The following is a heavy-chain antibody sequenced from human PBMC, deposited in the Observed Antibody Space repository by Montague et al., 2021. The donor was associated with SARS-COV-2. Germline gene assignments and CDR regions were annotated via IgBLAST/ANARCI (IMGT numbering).Heavy chain of an antibody. J-gene: IGHJ6*02. D-gene: IGHD4-11*01. Sequence: SETLSLTCSVSGDSISNYSWSWIRQSPGKGLEWIGYIYYGGSTNYNPSLTSRVTISVDTSKNQASLKLTSVAAADTAVYYCARHLRVTTVTSHMYHYAMDVWGQGTTVTVSS. CDR2: IYYGGST. V-gene: IGHV4-59*08. CDR3: ARHLRVTTVTSHMYHYAMDV. CDR1: GDSISNYS.